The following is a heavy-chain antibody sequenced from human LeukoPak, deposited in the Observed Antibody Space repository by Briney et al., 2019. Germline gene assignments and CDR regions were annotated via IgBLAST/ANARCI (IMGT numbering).Heavy chain of an antibody. CDR3: ARDRDTGIDY. V-gene: IGHV4-61*01. Sequence: SETLSLTCTVSGGSVSSGSYYWSWIRQPPGKGLEWIGYIYYSGSTNYNPSLKSRVTISVDTSKNQFSLELSSVTAADTAVYYCARDRDTGIDYWGQGTLVTVSS. CDR1: GGSVSSGSYY. J-gene: IGHJ4*02. D-gene: IGHD5-18*01. CDR2: IYYSGST.